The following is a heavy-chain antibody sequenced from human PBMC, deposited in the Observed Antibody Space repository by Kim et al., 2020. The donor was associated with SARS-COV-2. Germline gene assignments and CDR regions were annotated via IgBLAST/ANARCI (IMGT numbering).Heavy chain of an antibody. Sequence: SETLSLTCDVSGGSISSSNWWSWVRQPPGKGLEWIGEIYHSGATNYNPSLESRVTKSVDKSKNQFPLKLTSVTAADTALYYCTRATGTLVRGIYFYGLDVGGQGTTVTVSS. CDR3: TRATGTLVRGIYFYGLDV. J-gene: IGHJ6*02. CDR1: GGSISSSNW. V-gene: IGHV4-4*02. D-gene: IGHD3-10*01. CDR2: IYHSGAT.